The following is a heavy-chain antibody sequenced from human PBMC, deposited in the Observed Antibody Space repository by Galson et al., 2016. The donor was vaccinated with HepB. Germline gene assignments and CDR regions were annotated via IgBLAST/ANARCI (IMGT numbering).Heavy chain of an antibody. D-gene: IGHD2-2*01. CDR2: ISWDDQK. Sequence: VKPPQTLTLTCTFSEFSRTNGVGVGWIRQPPGKALEWLALISWDDQKRYRTSLESRLTITQDTSKNQVVLRMPNMDPVDTATYYCVHRVPPGLIDYWGQGILVTVSS. CDR1: EFSRTNGVG. V-gene: IGHV2-5*02. J-gene: IGHJ4*02. CDR3: VHRVPPGLIDY.